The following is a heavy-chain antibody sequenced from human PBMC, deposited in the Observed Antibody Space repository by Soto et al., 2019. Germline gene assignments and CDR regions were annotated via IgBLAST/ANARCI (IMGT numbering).Heavy chain of an antibody. J-gene: IGHJ5*02. Sequence: ASVKVSCKASGYTFTSYYMHWVRQAPGRGREWMGIINPSGGSTSYAQKFQGRVTMTRDTSTSTVYMELSSLRSEDTAVYYCARGDDYYDSSGYYYGNWFDPWGQGTLVTV. CDR3: ARGDDYYDSSGYYYGNWFDP. CDR1: GYTFTSYY. D-gene: IGHD3-22*01. CDR2: INPSGGST. V-gene: IGHV1-46*01.